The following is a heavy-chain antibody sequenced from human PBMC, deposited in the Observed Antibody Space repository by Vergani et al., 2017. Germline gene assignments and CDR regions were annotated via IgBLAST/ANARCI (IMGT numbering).Heavy chain of an antibody. V-gene: IGHV3-23*01. D-gene: IGHD3-10*01. CDR1: GFTFSSYA. J-gene: IGHJ4*02. CDR2: ISGSVGST. Sequence: EVQLLESGGGLVQPGGSLRLSCAASGFTFSSYAMSWVRQAPGEGLEWVSAISGSVGSTYYVDSVKGRFSISRDNSKNTLYLQMNSQRAEDTAVYYCAKDRKLLWFGELSDYWGQGTLVTVAS. CDR3: AKDRKLLWFGELSDY.